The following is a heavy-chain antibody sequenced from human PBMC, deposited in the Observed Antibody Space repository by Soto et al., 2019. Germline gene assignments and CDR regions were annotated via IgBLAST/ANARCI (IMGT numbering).Heavy chain of an antibody. V-gene: IGHV3-30*18. CDR1: GFTFSSYG. Sequence: ESGGGVVQPGRSLRLSCAASGFTFSSYGMHWVRQAPGKGLEWVAVISYDGSNKYYADSVKGRFTISRDNSKNTLYLQMNSLRAEDTAVYYCAKDRTLDYWGQGTLVTVSS. CDR3: AKDRTLDY. D-gene: IGHD1-7*01. CDR2: ISYDGSNK. J-gene: IGHJ4*02.